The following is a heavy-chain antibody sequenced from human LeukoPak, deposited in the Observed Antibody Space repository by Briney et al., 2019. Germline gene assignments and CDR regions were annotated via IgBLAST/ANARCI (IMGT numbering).Heavy chain of an antibody. CDR3: AREGSRITIFGVVEGNWSDP. D-gene: IGHD3-3*01. CDR1: GGSISSGGYY. V-gene: IGHV4-31*03. J-gene: IGHJ5*02. Sequence: SETLSLTCTVSGGSISSGGYYWSWIRQHPGKGLEWIGYIYYSGSTYYNPSLKSRVTISVDTSKNQFSLKLSSVTAADTAVYYCAREGSRITIFGVVEGNWSDPWGQGTLVTVSS. CDR2: IYYSGST.